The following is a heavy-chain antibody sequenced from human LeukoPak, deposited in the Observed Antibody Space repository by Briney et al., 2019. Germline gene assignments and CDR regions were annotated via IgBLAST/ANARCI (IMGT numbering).Heavy chain of an antibody. D-gene: IGHD2-2*01. V-gene: IGHV3-23*01. CDR1: GFTFSNYG. Sequence: PGGSPRLSCAASGFTFSNYGMHWVRQAPGKGLEWVSAISGRGDNTYYTDSVKGRFTISRDNSKNTLYLQMNSLRAEDTAVYYCAKGDCSSTSCQRSEYFDYWGQGTLVTVSS. J-gene: IGHJ4*02. CDR3: AKGDCSSTSCQRSEYFDY. CDR2: ISGRGDNT.